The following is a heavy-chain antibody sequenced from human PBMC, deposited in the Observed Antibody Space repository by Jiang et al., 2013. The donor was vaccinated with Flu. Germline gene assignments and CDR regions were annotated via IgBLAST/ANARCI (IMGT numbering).Heavy chain of an antibody. V-gene: IGHV4-38-2*01. D-gene: IGHD2/OR15-2a*01. J-gene: IGHJ3*02. CDR1: GHSISSADY. Sequence: LLKPSETLSLTCAVSGHSISSADYWGWIRQSPGKGLEWIGSLYHTGSMYYNPSLKSRVSISVDTSKNHFSLKLSSVTAADTAIYYCATFKNFDGFDIWGQGTMVTVSS. CDR3: ATFKNFDGFDI. CDR2: LYHTGSM.